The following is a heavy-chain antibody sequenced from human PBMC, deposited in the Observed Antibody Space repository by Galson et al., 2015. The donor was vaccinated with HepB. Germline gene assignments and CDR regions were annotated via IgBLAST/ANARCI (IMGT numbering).Heavy chain of an antibody. J-gene: IGHJ4*02. V-gene: IGHV4-59*01. D-gene: IGHD5-18*01. Sequence: SETLSLTCTVSGGSISSYYWSWIRQPPGKGLEWIGYIYYSGSTNYNPSLKSRVTISVDTSKNQFSLKLSSVTAADTAVYYCARDLDTALDYWGQGTLVTVSS. CDR1: GGSISSYY. CDR3: ARDLDTALDY. CDR2: IYYSGST.